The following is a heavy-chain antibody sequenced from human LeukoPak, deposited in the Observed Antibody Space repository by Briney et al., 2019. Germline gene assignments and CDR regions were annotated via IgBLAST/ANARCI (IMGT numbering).Heavy chain of an antibody. CDR3: ARIITASGFDI. Sequence: SETLSLTCAVSGDSISSSHWWSWVRQPPGKGLEWIGGIYHTGTTNYNPSLKSRVTISVDRSKNQFSLNLTSVTAADTAVYYCARIITASGFDIWGQGTMVTVSS. J-gene: IGHJ3*02. D-gene: IGHD1-20*01. CDR2: IYHTGTT. V-gene: IGHV4-4*02. CDR1: GDSISSSHW.